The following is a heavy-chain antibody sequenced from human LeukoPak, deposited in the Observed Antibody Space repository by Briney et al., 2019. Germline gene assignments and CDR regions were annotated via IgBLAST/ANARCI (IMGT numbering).Heavy chain of an antibody. CDR2: ISGSGGST. CDR3: AKDHPYCSSTSCDAFDI. D-gene: IGHD2-2*01. CDR1: GFTFSSYG. J-gene: IGHJ3*02. V-gene: IGHV3-23*01. Sequence: GGSLRLSCAASGFTFSSYGMSWVRQAPGKGLEWVSAISGSGGSTYYADSVKGRFTISRDNSKNTLYLQMNSLRAEDTAVYYCAKDHPYCSSTSCDAFDIWGQGTMVTVSS.